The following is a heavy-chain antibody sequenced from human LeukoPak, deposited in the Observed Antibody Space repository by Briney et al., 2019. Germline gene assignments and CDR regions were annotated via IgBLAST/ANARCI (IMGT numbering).Heavy chain of an antibody. CDR1: GYTFTSYG. Sequence: ASVKVSCKASGYTFTSYGISWVRQAPGQGLEWMGWISAYNGNTNYAQKLQGRVTMTTDTSTSTAYMELRSLRSDDTAVYYCARETSRYCTNGVCFPFDYWGQGTLVTASS. CDR2: ISAYNGNT. D-gene: IGHD2-8*01. V-gene: IGHV1-18*01. J-gene: IGHJ4*02. CDR3: ARETSRYCTNGVCFPFDY.